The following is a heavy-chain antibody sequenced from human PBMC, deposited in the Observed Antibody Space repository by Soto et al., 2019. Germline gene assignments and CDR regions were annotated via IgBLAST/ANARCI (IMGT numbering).Heavy chain of an antibody. CDR3: ARSVKDDFWSGPGGY. V-gene: IGHV3-30-3*01. CDR2: ISYDGSNK. D-gene: IGHD3-3*01. Sequence: QVQLVESGGGVVQPGRSLRLSCAASGFTFSSYAMHWVRQAPGKGLEWVAVISYDGSNKYYADSVKGRFTISRDNSKNKLYLQMNSLRAEDTAVYYCARSVKDDFWSGPGGYWGQGTLVTVSS. CDR1: GFTFSSYA. J-gene: IGHJ4*02.